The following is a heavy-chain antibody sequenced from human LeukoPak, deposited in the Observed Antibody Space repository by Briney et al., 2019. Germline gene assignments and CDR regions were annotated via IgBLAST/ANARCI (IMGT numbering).Heavy chain of an antibody. V-gene: IGHV3-7*03. D-gene: IGHD6-13*01. Sequence: GGSLRLSCAASGFTFSSYWMSWVRQAPGKGLEWVANIKQDGSEKYYVDSVKGRFTISRDNAKNSLYLQMNSLRAEDTAVYYCAKESGVCSSSSGFDYWGQGTLVTVSS. CDR2: IKQDGSEK. J-gene: IGHJ4*02. CDR3: AKESGVCSSSSGFDY. CDR1: GFTFSSYW.